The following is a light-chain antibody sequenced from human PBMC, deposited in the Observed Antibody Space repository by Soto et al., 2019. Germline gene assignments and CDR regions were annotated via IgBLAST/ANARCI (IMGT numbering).Light chain of an antibody. CDR1: QSVLYSSNDKNF. Sequence: DIVMTQSPDSLAVSLGERATIHCKSSQSVLYSSNDKNFLTWYQQKPGQPPKLLIYWASTRESGVPDRFSGSGSGTDFTLTISSLQAEDVAVYYCHQYYSAPWTFGKGTKVEIK. CDR3: HQYYSAPWT. J-gene: IGKJ1*01. CDR2: WAS. V-gene: IGKV4-1*01.